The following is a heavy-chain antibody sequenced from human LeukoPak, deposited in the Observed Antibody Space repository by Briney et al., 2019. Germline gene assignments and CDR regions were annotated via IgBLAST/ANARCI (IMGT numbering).Heavy chain of an antibody. CDR1: GFTVSSAY. D-gene: IGHD2-2*01. V-gene: IGHV3-53*01. CDR3: ARRGPAAYHDAFDI. J-gene: IGHJ3*02. Sequence: GGSLRLSCAASGFTVSSAYMTWVRQASGKGLEWVSVIYSGGSTYYADSVKGRFTISRDNSKNTPYLQMNSLRAEDTAVYYCARRGPAAYHDAFDIWGQGTMVTVSS. CDR2: IYSGGST.